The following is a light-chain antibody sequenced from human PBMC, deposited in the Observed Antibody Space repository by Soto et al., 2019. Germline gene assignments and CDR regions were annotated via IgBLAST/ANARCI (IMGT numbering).Light chain of an antibody. CDR2: EAS. Sequence: QSALTQPASVSGSPGQSITIPCTGTSSDVGTYSFVSWYQHHPGKAPKLMIFEASKRPSGVAIRFSGSKSGNTASLTISGLQAEDEADYYCCAYTSSTVVFGGGTKLTVL. CDR3: CAYTSSTVV. CDR1: SSDVGTYSF. J-gene: IGLJ2*01. V-gene: IGLV2-23*01.